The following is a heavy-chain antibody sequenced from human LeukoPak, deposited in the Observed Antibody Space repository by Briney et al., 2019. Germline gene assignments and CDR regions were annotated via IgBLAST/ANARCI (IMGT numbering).Heavy chain of an antibody. CDR1: GFTFSNYW. D-gene: IGHD3-9*01. CDR3: ARDLYDILTGPLKFDP. Sequence: PGGSLRLSCAASGFTFSNYWMHWVRQAPGKGLVWVSRINSDGINTSYADSVKGRFTISRDNAKNTLNLQMNSLRAEDTAVYYCARDLYDILTGPLKFDPWGQGTPVTVSS. J-gene: IGHJ5*02. CDR2: INSDGINT. V-gene: IGHV3-74*01.